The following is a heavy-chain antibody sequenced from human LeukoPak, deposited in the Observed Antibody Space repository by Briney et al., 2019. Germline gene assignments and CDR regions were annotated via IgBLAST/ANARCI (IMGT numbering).Heavy chain of an antibody. J-gene: IGHJ4*02. CDR1: GLTFSSYG. CDR3: ARDVSTGWFYPDY. D-gene: IGHD6-19*01. CDR2: TWSDGIKK. Sequence: PGGSLRLSCAVSGLTFSSYGMHWVRQAPGEGLEWVTVTWSDGIKKYYADSVKGRFTISKDNSKNTLYLQMNSLRVEDTAMYYCARDVSTGWFYPDYWGQGTLVTVSS. V-gene: IGHV3-33*01.